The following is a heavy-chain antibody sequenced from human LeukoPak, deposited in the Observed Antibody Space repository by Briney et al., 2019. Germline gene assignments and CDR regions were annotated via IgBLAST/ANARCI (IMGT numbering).Heavy chain of an antibody. D-gene: IGHD5-24*01. Sequence: GGSLRLSCAASGFTFDDYGMSWVRQAPGKGLEWVSGINWNGGSTGYADSVKGRFTISRDNAKNSLYLQMNSLRAEDTALYYCARPCRADGYNVGDAFDIWGEGTIVTVSS. V-gene: IGHV3-20*04. CDR1: GFTFDDYG. CDR3: ARPCRADGYNVGDAFDI. CDR2: INWNGGST. J-gene: IGHJ3*02.